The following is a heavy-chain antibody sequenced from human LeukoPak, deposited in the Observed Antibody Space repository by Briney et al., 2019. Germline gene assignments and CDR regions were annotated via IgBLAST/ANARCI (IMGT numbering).Heavy chain of an antibody. Sequence: SETLSLTCAVYGGSFSGYYWSWIRQPPGKGLEWIGEINHSGSTNYNPSLKSRVTISVGTSKNQFSLKLSSVTAADTAVYYCARVGRDGYNWTFDYWGQGTLVTVSS. J-gene: IGHJ4*02. CDR1: GGSFSGYY. CDR2: INHSGST. D-gene: IGHD5-24*01. CDR3: ARVGRDGYNWTFDY. V-gene: IGHV4-34*01.